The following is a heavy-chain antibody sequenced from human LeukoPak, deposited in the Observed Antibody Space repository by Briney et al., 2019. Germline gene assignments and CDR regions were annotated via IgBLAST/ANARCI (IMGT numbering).Heavy chain of an antibody. CDR3: ARRLTQYDCFDP. V-gene: IGHV4-31*03. J-gene: IGHJ5*02. CDR2: IYYSGST. D-gene: IGHD2-2*01. Sequence: SETLSLTCTVSGGSISSGGYYWSWIRQHPGKGLEWIGYIYYSGSTYYNPSLKSRVTISVDTSKNQFSLKLSSVTPEDTAVYYCARRLTQYDCFDPWGQGILVTVSS. CDR1: GGSISSGGYY.